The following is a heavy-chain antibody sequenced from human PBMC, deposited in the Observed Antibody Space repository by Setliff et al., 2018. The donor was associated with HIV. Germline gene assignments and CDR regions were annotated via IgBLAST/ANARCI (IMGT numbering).Heavy chain of an antibody. D-gene: IGHD2-2*01. V-gene: IGHV1-8*01. CDR1: GYNFTSHD. CDR3: ARGYCSSTSCYGIYYFDN. CDR2: MNPKSGNT. J-gene: IGHJ4*02. Sequence: GASVKVSCKASGYNFTSHDVNWVRQAPGQGLEWMGWMNPKSGNTGYARKFQGRVTMTRKNSISTAYMELRSLRSDDTAVYYCARGYCSSTSCYGIYYFDNWGQGTKVTV.